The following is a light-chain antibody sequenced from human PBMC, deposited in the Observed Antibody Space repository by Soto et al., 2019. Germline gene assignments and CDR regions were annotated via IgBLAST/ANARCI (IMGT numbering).Light chain of an antibody. CDR3: QQFGDLTFI. V-gene: IGKV1-33*01. CDR1: QDINNY. Sequence: DIKMTQSPSSLSASVGDRVTITCQASQDINNYLNWYQQKPGQAPKLLIYDASGLEVGVPSRFSGSGSGTHFTLTISGLQPEDIATYYCQQFGDLTFIFGQGTQLEI. J-gene: IGKJ5*01. CDR2: DAS.